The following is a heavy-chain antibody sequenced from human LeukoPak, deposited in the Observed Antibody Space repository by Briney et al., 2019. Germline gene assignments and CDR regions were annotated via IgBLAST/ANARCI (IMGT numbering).Heavy chain of an antibody. V-gene: IGHV3-15*01. CDR2: IKSKTDGGTT. CDR1: GFTFSNAW. CDR3: TTDGVYSSGWYSVY. D-gene: IGHD6-19*01. J-gene: IGHJ4*02. Sequence: GGSLRLSCAASGFTFSNAWMSWVRQAPGKGLEWVGRIKSKTDGGTTDYAAPVKGRFTISRDDSKNTLYLQMNSLKTEDTAVYYCTTDGVYSSGWYSVYWGQGTLVTVSS.